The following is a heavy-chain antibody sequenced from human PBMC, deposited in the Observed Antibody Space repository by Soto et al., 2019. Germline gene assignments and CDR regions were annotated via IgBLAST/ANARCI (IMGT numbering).Heavy chain of an antibody. V-gene: IGHV3-33*08. CDR3: AREKDSTMGPSFDS. J-gene: IGHJ5*01. CDR1: GFTFSSYG. Sequence: QAQMVESGGGVVQPGKSLRLSCAASGFTFSSYGMHWVRQAPGKGLEWVAVIWYDGSNKDYGDSVKGRCTMSRDNSKNTLYLQINSLRAEDTAVYFCAREKDSTMGPSFDSWGQGTLVTVSS. D-gene: IGHD5-18*01. CDR2: IWYDGSNK.